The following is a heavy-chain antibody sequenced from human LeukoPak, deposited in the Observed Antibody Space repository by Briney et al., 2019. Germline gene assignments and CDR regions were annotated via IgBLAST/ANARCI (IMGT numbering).Heavy chain of an antibody. D-gene: IGHD3-22*01. V-gene: IGHV4-59*01. CDR3: ARAGNTYYYDSSGYYHFDY. CDR2: IYYSGST. Sequence: SETLSLTCTVSGGSISSYYWSWIRQPPGKGLEWIGYIYYSGSTNYNPSLKSRVTISVDTSKNQFSLKLSSVTAADTAVYYCARAGNTYYYDSSGYYHFDYWGQGTLVTVSS. J-gene: IGHJ4*02. CDR1: GGSISSYY.